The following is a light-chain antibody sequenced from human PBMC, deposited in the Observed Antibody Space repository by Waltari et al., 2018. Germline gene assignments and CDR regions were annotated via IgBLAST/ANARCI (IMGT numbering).Light chain of an antibody. CDR2: DVS. V-gene: IGLV2-11*01. Sequence: QSALTQPRSVSGSPGQSVTISCTGTSSDVGGYNYPSWYQQHTGKAPKLMVYDVSKRPSGVPDRFSGSKSGNTASLTISGLQAEDEADYYCCSYAGSYTWVFGGGTKLTVL. CDR3: CSYAGSYTWV. CDR1: SSDVGGYNY. J-gene: IGLJ3*02.